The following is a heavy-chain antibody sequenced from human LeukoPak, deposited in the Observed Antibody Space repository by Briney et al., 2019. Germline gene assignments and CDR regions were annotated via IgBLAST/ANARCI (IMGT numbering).Heavy chain of an antibody. D-gene: IGHD1-26*01. V-gene: IGHV1-18*01. CDR2: ISAYNGNT. CDR3: AREEYSGTQGGYFDY. Sequence: ASVKVSCKASGYTFTSYGISWVRQAPGQGLEWMGWISAYNGNTNYAQKLQGRVTRTTDTSTGTAYMELRSLRSDDTAVYYCAREEYSGTQGGYFDYWGQGTLVTVSS. J-gene: IGHJ4*02. CDR1: GYTFTSYG.